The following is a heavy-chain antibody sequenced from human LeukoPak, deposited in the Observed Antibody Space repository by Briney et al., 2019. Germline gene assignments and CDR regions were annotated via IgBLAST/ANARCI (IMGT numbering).Heavy chain of an antibody. CDR1: GFTFSSHW. Sequence: GGSLRLSCAGSGFTFSSHWMSWVRQAAGRGLEWVANIRQDGSEKYYVDSVKGRFTISRDNAKNSLHLQMNSLRAEDTAVYYCARALGRLQPYYYYYGMDVWGQGTTVTVSS. V-gene: IGHV3-7*01. CDR2: IRQDGSEK. CDR3: ARALGRLQPYYYYYGMDV. D-gene: IGHD5-24*01. J-gene: IGHJ6*02.